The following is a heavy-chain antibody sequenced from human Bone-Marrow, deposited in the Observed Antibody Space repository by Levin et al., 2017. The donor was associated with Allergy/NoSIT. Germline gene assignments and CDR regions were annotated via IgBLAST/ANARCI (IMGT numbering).Heavy chain of an antibody. J-gene: IGHJ4*02. Sequence: ESLKISCTVSGASISSSYFWGWIRQPPGRGLEWIGSMYYSGSTYYNPSLKRRLTISLDTSKSQFSLRLSSVTAADTAVYYCARHAPNLVPTILGEFDYWGQGALVTVSS. D-gene: IGHD5-12*01. V-gene: IGHV4-39*01. CDR1: GASISSSYF. CDR2: MYYSGST. CDR3: ARHAPNLVPTILGEFDY.